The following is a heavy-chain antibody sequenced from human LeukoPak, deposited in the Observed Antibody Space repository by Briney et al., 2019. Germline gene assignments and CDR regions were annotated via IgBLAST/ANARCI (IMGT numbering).Heavy chain of an antibody. Sequence: GGSLRLSCAASGFTVSSNYMSWVRQAPGKGLEWVSVIYSGGSTYYADSVKGRFTISRDNSKNTLYLQMNSLRAEDTAVYYCASSFRHGYYYGMDVWGQGTTVTVSS. J-gene: IGHJ6*02. CDR3: ASSFRHGYYYGMDV. V-gene: IGHV3-66*01. CDR1: GFTVSSNY. CDR2: IYSGGST.